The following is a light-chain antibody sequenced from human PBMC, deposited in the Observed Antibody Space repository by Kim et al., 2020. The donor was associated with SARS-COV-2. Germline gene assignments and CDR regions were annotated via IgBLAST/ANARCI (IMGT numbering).Light chain of an antibody. V-gene: IGLV1-40*01. J-gene: IGLJ3*02. CDR3: QSYDTSLSAWV. CDR1: SSNFGADYD. CDR2: GDT. Sequence: QRVTSSCTGSSSNFGADYDVHWYQHLPGAPPKLLIYGDTNRPSGVPDRFSGSKSGTSASLAITGLQADDEADYYCQSYDTSLSAWVFGGGTQLTVL.